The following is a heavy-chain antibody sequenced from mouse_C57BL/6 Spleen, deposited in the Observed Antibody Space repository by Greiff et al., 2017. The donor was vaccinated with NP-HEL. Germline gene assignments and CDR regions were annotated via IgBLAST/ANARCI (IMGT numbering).Heavy chain of an antibody. CDR2: IYPGDGDT. Sequence: QVQLQQSGAELVKPGASVKISCKASGYAFSSYWMNWVKQRPGKGLEWIGQIYPGDGDTNYNGKFKGKATLTADKSSSPAYMQRSSLTSEDSAVYCCASTNPYYFDYWGQGTTLTVSS. V-gene: IGHV1-80*01. CDR1: GYAFSSYW. J-gene: IGHJ2*01. D-gene: IGHD6-1*01. CDR3: ASTNPYYFDY.